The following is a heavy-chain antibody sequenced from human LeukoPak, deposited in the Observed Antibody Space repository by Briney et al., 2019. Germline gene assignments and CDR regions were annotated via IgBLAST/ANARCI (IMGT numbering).Heavy chain of an antibody. J-gene: IGHJ6*02. Sequence: GGSLRLSCAASGFTFSSYGMHWVRQAPGKGLEWVAVIWYDGSNKYYADSVKGRFTISRDNSKNTLYLQMNSLRAEDTAVYYCARDLGCSSTSCYGRPNYYYGMDVWGQGTTVTVFS. V-gene: IGHV3-33*01. D-gene: IGHD2-2*01. CDR3: ARDLGCSSTSCYGRPNYYYGMDV. CDR1: GFTFSSYG. CDR2: IWYDGSNK.